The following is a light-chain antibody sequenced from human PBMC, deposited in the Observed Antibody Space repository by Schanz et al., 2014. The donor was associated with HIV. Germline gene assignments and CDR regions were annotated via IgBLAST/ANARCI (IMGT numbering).Light chain of an antibody. CDR1: SGDVGSYNY. J-gene: IGLJ2*01. CDR2: DVS. CDR3: ISYTRDTVL. V-gene: IGLV2-14*03. Sequence: QSALTQPASVSGSPGQSISISCTGTSGDVGSYNYVSWYQQHPGKAPKLMIYDVSNRPSGVSSRFSGSKSGNTASLTISGLQPEDEADYYCISYTRDTVLFGGGTKVTVL.